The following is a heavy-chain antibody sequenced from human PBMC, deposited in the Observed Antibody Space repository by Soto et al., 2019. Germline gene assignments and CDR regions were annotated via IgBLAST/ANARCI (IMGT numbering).Heavy chain of an antibody. Sequence: ESGGGVVQPGKSLRLSCAASGFTFSTYGIHWVPQAPGKGLEWVALISYDGGSKYYGDSVKGRFIISRDNSHNTVSLQMNSLRADDTAVYFCAKEQLAMTVVVADYFDSWGQGTLVTVSS. D-gene: IGHD3-22*01. J-gene: IGHJ4*02. CDR3: AKEQLAMTVVVADYFDS. CDR2: ISYDGGSK. V-gene: IGHV3-30*18. CDR1: GFTFSTYG.